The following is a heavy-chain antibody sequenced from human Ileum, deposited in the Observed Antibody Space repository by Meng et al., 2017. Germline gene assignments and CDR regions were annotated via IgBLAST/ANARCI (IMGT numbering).Heavy chain of an antibody. Sequence: GESLKISCTASGFSVSSDYINWVRQAPGKGLEWVSVIYRVGSTYYADSVNGRFTVSRDNSKNTLFLQMNSLRVEDTAVYYCARSGFDWNDAIDSWGQGTLVTVSS. D-gene: IGHD1-1*01. CDR3: ARSGFDWNDAIDS. J-gene: IGHJ5*01. CDR1: GFSVSSDY. V-gene: IGHV3-66*02. CDR2: IYRVGST.